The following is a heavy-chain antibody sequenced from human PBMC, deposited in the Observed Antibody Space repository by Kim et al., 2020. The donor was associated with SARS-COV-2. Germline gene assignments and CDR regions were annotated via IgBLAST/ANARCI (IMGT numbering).Heavy chain of an antibody. Sequence: DSVKDRFTISRDNSKNTLYLKMNSLRAEDTAVYYCAKDRSGSYQLGNIDYWGQGTLVTVSS. CDR3: AKDRSGSYQLGNIDY. J-gene: IGHJ4*02. V-gene: IGHV3-30*02. D-gene: IGHD1-26*01.